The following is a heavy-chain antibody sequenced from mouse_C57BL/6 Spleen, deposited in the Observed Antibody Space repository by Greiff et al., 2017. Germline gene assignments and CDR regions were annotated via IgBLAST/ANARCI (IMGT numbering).Heavy chain of an antibody. V-gene: IGHV1-18*01. CDR3: ARAYDGYYVYFDY. Sequence: VQLQQSGPELVKPGASVKIPCKASGYTFTDYNMDWVKQSHGKSLEWIGDINPNNGGTIYNQKFKGKATLTVDKSSSTAYMELRSLTSEDTAVYYCARAYDGYYVYFDYWGQGTTLTVSS. J-gene: IGHJ2*01. CDR1: GYTFTDYN. CDR2: INPNNGGT. D-gene: IGHD2-3*01.